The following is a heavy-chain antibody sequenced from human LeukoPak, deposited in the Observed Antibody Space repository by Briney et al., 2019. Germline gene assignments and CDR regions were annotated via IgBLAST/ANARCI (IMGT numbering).Heavy chain of an antibody. J-gene: IGHJ5*02. CDR1: GYTFTGYY. Sequence: ASVKVSCKASGYTFTGYYMNWVRQAPGQGLEWMGWINPNSGRTNYAQNFQGRVTMTRDPSISTAYMELSGLTSNDTAVYYCARAREYSSSWYFPPFDPWGQGTLVTVSS. V-gene: IGHV1-2*02. CDR2: INPNSGRT. CDR3: ARAREYSSSWYFPPFDP. D-gene: IGHD6-13*01.